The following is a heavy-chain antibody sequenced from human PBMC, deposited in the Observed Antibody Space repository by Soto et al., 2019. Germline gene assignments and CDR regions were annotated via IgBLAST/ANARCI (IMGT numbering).Heavy chain of an antibody. J-gene: IGHJ6*02. CDR2: IDTSYSYS. CDR3: ERYCSSSSCSQLYGMDV. CDR1: GYSFTKYW. D-gene: IGHD2-15*01. Sequence: GESLKISCKGSGYSFTKYWIIWVRQVPGKGLEWMGRIDTSYSYSHYSPSFQGHVTISADKSISTAYLQWSSLKASDTDMYYCERYCSSSSCSQLYGMDVWGQGTTVTVSS. V-gene: IGHV5-10-1*01.